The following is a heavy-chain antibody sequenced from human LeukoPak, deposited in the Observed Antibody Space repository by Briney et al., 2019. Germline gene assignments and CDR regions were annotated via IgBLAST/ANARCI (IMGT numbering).Heavy chain of an antibody. CDR1: GPSSSGYY. CDR3: ARGRNVLRYFDWLLKTNGSQHSWFDP. J-gene: IGHJ5*02. CDR2: IHHRGST. D-gene: IGHD3-9*01. V-gene: IGHV4-34*01. Sequence: PPQSMSLICAVDGPSSSGYYWSWIRQPPGKGLEWIGEIHHRGSTNYNPTLKSRVTISLDTSKNQFSLKLSSVTAADTAVYYCARGRNVLRYFDWLLKTNGSQHSWFDPWGQGTLVTVSS.